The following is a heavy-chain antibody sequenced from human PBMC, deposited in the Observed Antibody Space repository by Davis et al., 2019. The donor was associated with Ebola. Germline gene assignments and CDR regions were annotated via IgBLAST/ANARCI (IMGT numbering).Heavy chain of an antibody. CDR1: GFTFSNYW. V-gene: IGHV3-7*03. Sequence: GESLKISCAVSGFTFSNYWMSWVRQAPGKGLEWVAHIKEDGSVKSYVDSVKGRFTISRANTRNSLYLQINSLSAEDTAVYYCARNKLGVIGFDVWGQGTMVTVSS. D-gene: IGHD3-10*01. J-gene: IGHJ3*01. CDR2: IKEDGSVK. CDR3: ARNKLGVIGFDV.